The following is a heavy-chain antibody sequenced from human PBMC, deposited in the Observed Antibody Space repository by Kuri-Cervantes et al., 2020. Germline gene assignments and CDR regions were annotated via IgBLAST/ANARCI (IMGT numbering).Heavy chain of an antibody. CDR1: GYTFTSYY. Sequence: ASVKVSCKASGYTFTSYYMHWVRQAPGQGLEWMGIINPSGGSTSYAQKFQGRVTMTRNTSISTAYMELSSLRSEDTAVYYWARGGWFGELWFDPWGQGTLVTVSS. CDR3: ARGGWFGELWFDP. D-gene: IGHD3-10*01. J-gene: IGHJ5*02. CDR2: INPSGGST. V-gene: IGHV1-46*01.